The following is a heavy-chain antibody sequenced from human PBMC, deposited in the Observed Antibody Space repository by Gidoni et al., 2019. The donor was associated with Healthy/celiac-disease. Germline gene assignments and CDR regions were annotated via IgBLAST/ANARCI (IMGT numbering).Heavy chain of an antibody. Sequence: EVQLVESGGGLVQPGGSLRLSGAASGFTASSNYMSWVRQAPEKGLAWVSVIYSGGNTYYADSVKGRFTISRDNSKNTLYLQMSSLRAEDTAVYYCARGLGDGDGYYYYYGMDVWGQGTTVTVSS. D-gene: IGHD4-17*01. CDR2: IYSGGNT. J-gene: IGHJ6*02. CDR1: GFTASSNY. V-gene: IGHV3-66*01. CDR3: ARGLGDGDGYYYYYGMDV.